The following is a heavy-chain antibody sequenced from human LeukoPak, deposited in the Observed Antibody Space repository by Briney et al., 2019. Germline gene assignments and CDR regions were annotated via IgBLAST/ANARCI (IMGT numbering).Heavy chain of an antibody. Sequence: GESLKISCKASGYRFTNYWIGWVRQMPGQGLEWMGIIYPGDSDTRYSQSFPGQVTISADKSISTAYLQWSSLKASGTAMYYCATSWGEGAFDIWGQGTMVTVSS. CDR2: IYPGDSDT. D-gene: IGHD7-27*01. J-gene: IGHJ3*02. CDR3: ATSWGEGAFDI. CDR1: GYRFTNYW. V-gene: IGHV5-51*01.